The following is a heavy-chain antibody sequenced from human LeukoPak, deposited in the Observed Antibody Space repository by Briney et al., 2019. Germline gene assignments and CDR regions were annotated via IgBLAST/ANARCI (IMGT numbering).Heavy chain of an antibody. J-gene: IGHJ5*02. CDR2: INPNSGGT. CDR1: GYTFTGYY. D-gene: IGHD3-9*01. V-gene: IGHV1-2*02. Sequence: ASVKVSCKASGYTFTGYYLRWVRQAPGQGLEWMGWINPNSGGTKYPRKFQGRVTMTRDTSISTAYLEVSRLRSDDTAVYYCARKYDILTGQSNWFDPWGQGTLVTVSS. CDR3: ARKYDILTGQSNWFDP.